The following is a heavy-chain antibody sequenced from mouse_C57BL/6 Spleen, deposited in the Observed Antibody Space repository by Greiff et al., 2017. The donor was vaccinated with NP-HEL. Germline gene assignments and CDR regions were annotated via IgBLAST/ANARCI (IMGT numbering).Heavy chain of an antibody. Sequence: DVKLQESGPGLVKPSQSLSLTCSVTGYSITSGYYWNWIRQFPGNKLEWMGYISYDGSNNYNPSLKNRISITRDTSKNQFFLKLNSVTTEDTATYYCARESDGYYEYFDVWGTGTTVTVSS. J-gene: IGHJ1*03. D-gene: IGHD2-3*01. V-gene: IGHV3-6*01. CDR1: GYSITSGYY. CDR2: ISYDGSN. CDR3: ARESDGYYEYFDV.